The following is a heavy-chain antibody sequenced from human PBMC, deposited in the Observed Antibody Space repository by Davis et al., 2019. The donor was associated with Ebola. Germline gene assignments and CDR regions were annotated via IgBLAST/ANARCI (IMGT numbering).Heavy chain of an antibody. CDR1: GDSVSSNSAA. Sequence: HSQTLSLTCAISGDSVSSNSAAWNWIRQSPSRGLEWLGRTYYRSKWYNDYAVSVKSRITINPDTSKNQFSLQLNSVTPEDTAVYYCAREGYYYDSSGYYYYYYGMDVWGQGTTVTVSS. CDR2: TYYRSKWYN. D-gene: IGHD3-22*01. J-gene: IGHJ6*02. CDR3: AREGYYYDSSGYYYYYYGMDV. V-gene: IGHV6-1*01.